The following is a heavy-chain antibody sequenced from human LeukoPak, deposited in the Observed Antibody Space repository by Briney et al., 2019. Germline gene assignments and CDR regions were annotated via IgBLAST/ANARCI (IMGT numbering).Heavy chain of an antibody. J-gene: IGHJ4*02. D-gene: IGHD3-22*01. CDR2: MSSSDDGR. Sequence: PGGSLRLSCAASGFTFSSYAMSWVRQAPGKGLEWVSAMSSSDDGRYYAASVRGRFTISRDTSRSTLYLQMNSLRAEDTAVYYCAKYCRPGYYDSSGYCTGFDYWGQGTLVTVSS. CDR3: AKYCRPGYYDSSGYCTGFDY. CDR1: GFTFSSYA. V-gene: IGHV3-23*01.